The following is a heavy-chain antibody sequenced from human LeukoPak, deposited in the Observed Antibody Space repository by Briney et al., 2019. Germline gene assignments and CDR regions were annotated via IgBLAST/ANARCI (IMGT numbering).Heavy chain of an antibody. CDR3: AKDRDHYYDSSGYYSFDY. CDR2: ISGSGGST. V-gene: IGHV3-23*01. D-gene: IGHD3-22*01. CDR1: GFTFSSYA. Sequence: GGSLRLSCAASGFTFSSYAMSWVRQAPGKGLEWVSAISGSGGSTYYADPVKGRFTISRDNSKNTLYLQMNSLRAEDTAVYYCAKDRDHYYDSSGYYSFDYWGQGTLVTVSS. J-gene: IGHJ4*02.